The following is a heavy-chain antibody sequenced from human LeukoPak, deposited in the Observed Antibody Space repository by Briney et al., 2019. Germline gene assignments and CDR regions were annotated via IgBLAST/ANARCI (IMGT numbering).Heavy chain of an antibody. D-gene: IGHD1-26*01. J-gene: IGHJ3*02. V-gene: IGHV4-59*01. Sequence: SETLSLTCTVSGGSISSYYWSWIRQPPGKGLVWIGYIYYSGSTSYNPSLKSRVTISVDTSKKQFSLKLSSVTAADTAFYYCARYIVSYPHDAFDIWGRGTMVTVSS. CDR2: IYYSGST. CDR3: ARYIVSYPHDAFDI. CDR1: GGSISSYY.